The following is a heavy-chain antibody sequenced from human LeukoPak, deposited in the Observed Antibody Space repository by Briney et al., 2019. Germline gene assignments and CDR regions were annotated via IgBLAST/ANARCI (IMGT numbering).Heavy chain of an antibody. Sequence: SETLSLTCTVSGGSISNYYWSWIRQPPGKGLEWIGYIYYSGSTNYNTNYNPSLISRVTISVDTSKNQFSLKLGSVSAADTAVYYCAGIVGYYYYYYYMDVWGKGTTVTVSS. CDR2: IYYSGSTNYNT. CDR3: AGIVGYYYYYYYMDV. V-gene: IGHV4-59*01. D-gene: IGHD1-26*01. CDR1: GGSISNYY. J-gene: IGHJ6*03.